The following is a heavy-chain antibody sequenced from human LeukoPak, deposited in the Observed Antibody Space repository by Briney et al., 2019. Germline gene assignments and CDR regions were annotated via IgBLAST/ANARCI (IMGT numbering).Heavy chain of an antibody. CDR3: ARGYCSGGSCYLGAFDI. J-gene: IGHJ3*02. D-gene: IGHD2-15*01. V-gene: IGHV3-21*01. CDR1: GFPFSSYS. Sequence: GGSLRLSCAASGFPFSSYSMNWVRQAPGKGLEWVLSISSSSSYIYYADSVKGRFTISRDNAKNSLYLQMNSLRAEDTAVYYCARGYCSGGSCYLGAFDIWGQGTMVTVSS. CDR2: ISSSSSYI.